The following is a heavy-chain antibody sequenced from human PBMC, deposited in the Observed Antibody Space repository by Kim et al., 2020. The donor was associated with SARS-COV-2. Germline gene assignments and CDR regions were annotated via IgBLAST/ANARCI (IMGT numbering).Heavy chain of an antibody. V-gene: IGHV1-2*02. CDR3: ARDSDPDY. CDR1: GYNFNDHY. CDR2: INPNGGET. J-gene: IGHJ4*02. Sequence: ASVKVSCKVSGYNFNDHYIHWVRQAPGQGLEWMGWINPNGGETKYAEKFHEKASMTRDMSTNTAYVELYSLSFDDTAVYYCARDSDPDYWGQGTLVTVSS.